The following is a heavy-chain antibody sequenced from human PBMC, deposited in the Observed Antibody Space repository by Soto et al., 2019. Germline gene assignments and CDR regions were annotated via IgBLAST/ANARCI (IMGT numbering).Heavy chain of an antibody. Sequence: EVQLVESGGGSVKPGGSLRLSWEASGFTFSTFSLNWVRRAPGRGLEWISYISGGGRPISYADSVKGRFTISRDNAKNSLYLQMDSLTDEDTAVYYCARDLGWAFDSWGQGTLVTVSS. V-gene: IGHV3-48*02. CDR2: ISGGGRPI. D-gene: IGHD6-19*01. CDR1: GFTFSTFS. J-gene: IGHJ4*02. CDR3: ARDLGWAFDS.